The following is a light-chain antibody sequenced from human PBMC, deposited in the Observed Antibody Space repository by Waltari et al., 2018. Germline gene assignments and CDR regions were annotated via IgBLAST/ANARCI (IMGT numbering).Light chain of an antibody. CDR3: SSYSSISFLV. Sequence: QSALTQPASVSGSPGQSITISCTGTSSDVGNYNYVSWYQQHPGKAPKLMIHEVNKRPSGVSNRFSGSKSGDTASLTISGLQGEDEADYYCSSYSSISFLVFGSGTTVTVL. CDR1: SSDVGNYNY. CDR2: EVN. V-gene: IGLV2-14*01. J-gene: IGLJ1*01.